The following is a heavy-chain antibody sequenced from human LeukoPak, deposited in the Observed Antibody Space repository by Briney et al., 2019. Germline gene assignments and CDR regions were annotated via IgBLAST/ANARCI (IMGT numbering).Heavy chain of an antibody. CDR2: INGGGGST. CDR3: AKDLGSGYSYGYFDY. D-gene: IGHD5-18*01. CDR1: GFTFSNYA. Sequence: PGGSLRLSCAASGFTFSNYAMSWVRQAPGKGLEWVSAINGGGGSTYYADTVKGRFTISRDNSENTVHLQMNSLRAEDTAVYYCAKDLGSGYSYGYFDYWGHGTLVIVSS. J-gene: IGHJ4*01. V-gene: IGHV3-23*01.